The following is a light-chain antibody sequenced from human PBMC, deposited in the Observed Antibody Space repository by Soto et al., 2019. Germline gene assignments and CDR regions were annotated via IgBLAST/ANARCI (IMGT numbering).Light chain of an antibody. CDR3: QQYDSSRVAYS. Sequence: EIVLTQSPDTLSLSPGERATLSCRASQTVSSTYLAWYQQKPGQAPRLLIYGASNRATGIPDRFSGSGSGTDFTLTISRLEPEDSAVYHCQQYDSSRVAYSFGQGTKLEIK. CDR2: GAS. V-gene: IGKV3-20*01. CDR1: QTVSSTY. J-gene: IGKJ2*03.